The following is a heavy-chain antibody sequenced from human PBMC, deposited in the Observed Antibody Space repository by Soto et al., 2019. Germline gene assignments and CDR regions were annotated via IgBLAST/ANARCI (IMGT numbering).Heavy chain of an antibody. D-gene: IGHD6-13*01. Sequence: QVQLVESGGGLVKPGGSLRLSCAVSGFTFSDYYMTWIRQAPGQGLEWVSYISSSTSHTNYADSVKGRFTISRDNAKNSLFLQMNSLRAEDTAVYYCASGRGAAADYFDFWGQGTLVTVSS. V-gene: IGHV3-11*05. J-gene: IGHJ4*02. CDR1: GFTFSDYY. CDR2: ISSSTSHT. CDR3: ASGRGAAADYFDF.